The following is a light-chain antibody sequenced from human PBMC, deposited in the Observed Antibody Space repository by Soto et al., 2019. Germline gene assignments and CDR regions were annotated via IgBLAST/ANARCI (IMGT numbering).Light chain of an antibody. CDR2: DVS. Sequence: DIQMSQSPSTLSASVGDRVTITCRASQSVSTWLAWYQQKPGKAPKVLIYDVSTLESGVPSRFSGSGSGTEFTLTISSLQPDDFATYYCQHYNTFWTFGPGTKVDIK. V-gene: IGKV1-5*01. J-gene: IGKJ1*01. CDR1: QSVSTW. CDR3: QHYNTFWT.